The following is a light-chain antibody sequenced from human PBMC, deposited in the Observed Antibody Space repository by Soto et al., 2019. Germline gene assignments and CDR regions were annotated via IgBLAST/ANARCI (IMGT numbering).Light chain of an antibody. Sequence: QSALTQPPSASGSPGQSVTISCTGTSSDVGGYNYVSWYQQYPGRAPKLMIYEVTNRPSCVPDRFSGSKSGNTASLTVSGLQAEDEADYYCNSYAASNNFYFVFGGGTKLTVL. CDR3: NSYAASNNFYFV. J-gene: IGLJ3*02. V-gene: IGLV2-8*01. CDR1: SSDVGGYNY. CDR2: EVT.